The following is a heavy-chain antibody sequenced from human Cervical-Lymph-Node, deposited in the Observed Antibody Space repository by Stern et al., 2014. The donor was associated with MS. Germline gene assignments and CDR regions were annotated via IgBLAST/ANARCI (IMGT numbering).Heavy chain of an antibody. D-gene: IGHD2-15*01. Sequence: VQLVQSGAELKDPGASVKVSCKASGYSFISHAMHWVRQAPGQTFEWMGWINGDNGNTNYSQKLQGRVTITRDKTTSTAYMELSSLTSEDTAVCYCARAGYCSPSTCSDAFDIWGQGTMVTVSS. J-gene: IGHJ3*02. CDR1: GYSFISHA. V-gene: IGHV1-3*01. CDR3: ARAGYCSPSTCSDAFDI. CDR2: INGDNGNT.